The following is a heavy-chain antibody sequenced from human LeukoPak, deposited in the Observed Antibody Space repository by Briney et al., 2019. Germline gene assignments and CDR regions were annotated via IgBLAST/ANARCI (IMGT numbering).Heavy chain of an antibody. CDR3: ARDPEKNMITFGGVITARDY. V-gene: IGHV4-59*12. J-gene: IGHJ4*02. CDR2: IYYSGST. Sequence: SETLSLTCTVSGGSISSYYWSWIRQPPGKGLEWIGYIYYSGSTYYNPSLKSRVTISVDTSKNQFSLKLSSVTAADTAVYYCARDPEKNMITFGGVITARDYWGQGTLVTVSS. CDR1: GGSISSYY. D-gene: IGHD3-16*02.